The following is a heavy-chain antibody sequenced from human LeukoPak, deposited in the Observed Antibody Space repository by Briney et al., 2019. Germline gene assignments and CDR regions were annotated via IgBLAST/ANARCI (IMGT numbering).Heavy chain of an antibody. CDR2: ISSSSSYI. CDR3: ARDRRGYSGYDLGVYYFDY. V-gene: IGHV3-21*01. D-gene: IGHD5-12*01. CDR1: GFTFSNYA. J-gene: IGHJ4*02. Sequence: GRSLRLSCAASGFTFSNYAMSWVRQAPGKGLEWVSTISSSSSYIYYADSVKGRFTISRDNAKNSLYLQMNSLRAEDTAVYYCARDRRGYSGYDLGVYYFDYWGQGTLVTVSS.